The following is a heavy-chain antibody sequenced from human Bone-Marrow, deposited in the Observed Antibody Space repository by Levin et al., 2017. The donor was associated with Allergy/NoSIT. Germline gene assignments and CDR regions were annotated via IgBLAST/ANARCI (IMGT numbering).Heavy chain of an antibody. CDR3: ARRHLEILRFLEWFPHYYYDYGMDV. J-gene: IGHJ6*02. CDR1: GFTFSSYA. V-gene: IGHV3-30-3*01. CDR2: ISYDGSNK. Sequence: GGSLRLSCAASGFTFSSYAMHWVRQAPGKGLEWVAVISYDGSNKYYADSVKGRFTISRDNSKNTLYLQMNSLRAEDTAVYYCARRHLEILRFLEWFPHYYYDYGMDVWGQGTTVTVSS. D-gene: IGHD3-3*01.